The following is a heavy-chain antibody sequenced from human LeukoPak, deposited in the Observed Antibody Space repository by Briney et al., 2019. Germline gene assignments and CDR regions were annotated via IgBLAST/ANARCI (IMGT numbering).Heavy chain of an antibody. CDR3: ARGLPDCSSTSCYREGYYYYYMDV. CDR2: IYYSGST. Sequence: PSETLSLTCTVSGGSISSHYWSWIRQPPGRGLEWIGYIYYSGSTNYNPSLKSRVTISIDTSKNQFSLKLSPVTAADTAVYYCARGLPDCSSTSCYREGYYYYYMDVWDKGTTVTVSS. CDR1: GGSISSHY. J-gene: IGHJ6*03. D-gene: IGHD2-2*02. V-gene: IGHV4-59*11.